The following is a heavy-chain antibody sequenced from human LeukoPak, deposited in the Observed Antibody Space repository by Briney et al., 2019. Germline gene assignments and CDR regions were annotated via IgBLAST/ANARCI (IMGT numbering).Heavy chain of an antibody. V-gene: IGHV1-69*04. J-gene: IGHJ6*02. CDR1: GGTFSSYA. D-gene: IGHD2-21*01. CDR2: IIPILGIA. Sequence: SVKVSCKASGGTFSSYAISWVRQAPGQGLEWKGRIIPILGIANYAQKFQGRVTITADKSTSTAYMELSSLRSEDTAVYYCARDRVIENYYYYYGMDVWGQGTTVTVSS. CDR3: ARDRVIENYYYYYGMDV.